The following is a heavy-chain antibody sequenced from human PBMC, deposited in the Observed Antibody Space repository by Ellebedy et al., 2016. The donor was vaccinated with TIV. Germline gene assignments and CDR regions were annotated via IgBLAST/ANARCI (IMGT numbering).Heavy chain of an antibody. CDR2: INPDSGNT. V-gene: IGHV1-8*01. D-gene: IGHD5-12*01. CDR3: AGQIGYTFGMTPYEN. CDR1: GYTFTSSD. Sequence: AASVKVSCKASGYTFTSSDINWVRQPTGQGLEWMGWINPDSGNTGYAQKFRGRVTMTRNTPISTAYMELNSLRSEDTAVYYCAGQIGYTFGMTPYENWGQGTLVTVAS. J-gene: IGHJ4*02.